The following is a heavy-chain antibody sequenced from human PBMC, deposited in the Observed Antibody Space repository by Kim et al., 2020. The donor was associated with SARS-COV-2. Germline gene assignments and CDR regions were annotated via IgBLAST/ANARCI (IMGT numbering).Heavy chain of an antibody. V-gene: IGHV1-18*04. Sequence: ASVKVSCKASGYTFTSYGISWVRQAPGQGLEWMGWISAYNGNTNYAQKLQGRVTMTTDTSTSTAYMELRSLRSDDTAVYYCARDHDTIFGVAPPGDYWGQGTLVTVSS. CDR3: ARDHDTIFGVAPPGDY. CDR2: ISAYNGNT. CDR1: GYTFTSYG. J-gene: IGHJ4*02. D-gene: IGHD3-3*01.